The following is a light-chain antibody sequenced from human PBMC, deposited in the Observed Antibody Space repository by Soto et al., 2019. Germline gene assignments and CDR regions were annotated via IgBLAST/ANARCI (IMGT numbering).Light chain of an antibody. CDR2: GNS. J-gene: IGLJ1*01. CDR1: SSNIGAGYD. Sequence: QSVLTQPPSVSGAPGQRVTISCTGSSSNIGAGYDVHWYQQLPGTAPKLLIYGNSNRPSGVPDRFSGSKSGTSASLAITGLQAEDGADYSCQSYDSSLSGYVFGTGTKVTV. CDR3: QSYDSSLSGYV. V-gene: IGLV1-40*01.